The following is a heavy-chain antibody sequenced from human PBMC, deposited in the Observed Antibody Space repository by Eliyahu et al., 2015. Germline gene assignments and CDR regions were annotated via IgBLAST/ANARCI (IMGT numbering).Heavy chain of an antibody. CDR1: GGTFSSYA. CDR3: ARGHTLKVDYYYDSSGYLGY. Sequence: QVQLVQSGAEVKKPGSSVKVSCKASGGTFSSYAIXXVRQAPGQGLEWMGGIIPIFGTANYAQKFQGRVTITADESTSTAYMELSSLRSEDTAVYYCARGHTLKVDYYYDSSGYLGYWGQGTLVTVSS. V-gene: IGHV1-69*01. J-gene: IGHJ4*02. D-gene: IGHD3-22*01. CDR2: IIPIFGTA.